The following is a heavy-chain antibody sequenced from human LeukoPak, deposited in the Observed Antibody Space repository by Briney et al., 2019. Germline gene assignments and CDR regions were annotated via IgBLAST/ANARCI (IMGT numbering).Heavy chain of an antibody. CDR2: VYYSGTT. CDR1: GRSVSSTSYY. D-gene: IGHD4-17*01. V-gene: IGHV4-39*01. CDR3: AKQSYGDHEYYYYMDV. J-gene: IGHJ6*03. Sequence: SETLSLTCSVSGRSVSSTSYYWGWIRQPPGKGMEWMGTVYYSGTTYSNPSLKSRVTISVDTSKNQFSLKLRSVTAADTAVYYCAKQSYGDHEYYYYMDVWGKGTTVIVSS.